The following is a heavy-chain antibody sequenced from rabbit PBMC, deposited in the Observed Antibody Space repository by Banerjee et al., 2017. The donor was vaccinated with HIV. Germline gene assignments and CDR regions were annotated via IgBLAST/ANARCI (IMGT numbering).Heavy chain of an antibody. J-gene: IGHJ4*01. Sequence: QEQLVESGGELVKPGASLTITCKVAGVSFSSTYWIWWGRQAPGKGLEWIACIDAGSSGNTVYATWAKGRFTISNASSTTVTLQMTSLTAADTATYFCARDLAGVIGWNFNLWGPGTLVTVS. V-gene: IGHV1S45*01. CDR1: GVSFSSTYW. CDR2: IDAGSSGNT. D-gene: IGHD4-1*01. CDR3: ARDLAGVIGWNFNL.